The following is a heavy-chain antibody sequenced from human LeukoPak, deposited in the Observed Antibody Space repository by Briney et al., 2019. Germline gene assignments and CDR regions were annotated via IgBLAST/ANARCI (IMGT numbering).Heavy chain of an antibody. V-gene: IGHV3-7*01. CDR2: IKQDGSEK. CDR3: ARVPLWFGELFQHYFDY. D-gene: IGHD3-10*01. J-gene: IGHJ4*02. CDR1: GFTFSSYW. Sequence: GGSLRLYCAASGFTFSSYWMSWVRQAPGKGLEWVANIKQDGSEKYYVDSVKGRFTISRDNAKNSLYLQMNSLRAEDTAVYYCARVPLWFGELFQHYFDYWGQGTLVTVSS.